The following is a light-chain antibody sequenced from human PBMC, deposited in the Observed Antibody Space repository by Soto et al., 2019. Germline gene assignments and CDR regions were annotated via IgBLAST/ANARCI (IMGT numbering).Light chain of an antibody. CDR3: MQRIEFPLT. CDR1: QSLLDSDDGNTY. V-gene: IGKV2-40*01. Sequence: DIVMTQTPLSLTVTHGEPASISCRSIQSLLDSDDGNTYLDWYLQKPGQSPQLLIYTVSYRASGVPDKFSGSGSGTDFTLKISRVEAEDVGVYYCMQRIEFPLTFGGGNKVEIK. CDR2: TVS. J-gene: IGKJ4*01.